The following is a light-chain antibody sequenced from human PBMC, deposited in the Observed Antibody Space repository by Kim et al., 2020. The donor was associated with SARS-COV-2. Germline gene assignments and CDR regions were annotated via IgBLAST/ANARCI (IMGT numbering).Light chain of an antibody. CDR2: GAP. CDR3: QQYGTSPQT. CDR1: QSVTSSY. Sequence: EIVLTQSSGPLSLSPGERATLSCRDSQSVTSSYLAWYQQKPGQAPRLHIYGAPRRATGIPDRFSGSGSGTDFTLTISRLEPEDFVVYYCQQYGTSPQTFGQGTKVDIK. V-gene: IGKV3-20*01. J-gene: IGKJ1*01.